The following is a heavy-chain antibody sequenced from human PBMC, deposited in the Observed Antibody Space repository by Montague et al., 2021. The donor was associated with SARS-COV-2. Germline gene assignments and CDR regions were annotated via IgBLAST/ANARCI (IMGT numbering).Heavy chain of an antibody. CDR1: GDSVSSNAGA. V-gene: IGHV6-1*01. D-gene: IGHD3-10*01. Sequence: CAISGDSVSSNAGAWNWISQSPSRGLEWLGRTYYRSKCFYDYAVXXKSRLTIKPDTSKNQFFLQLNSVTPEDTAVYYCARDIGSAVIYYYYGMDVWGQGTTVTVSS. CDR2: TYYRSKCFY. CDR3: ARDIGSAVIYYYYGMDV. J-gene: IGHJ6*02.